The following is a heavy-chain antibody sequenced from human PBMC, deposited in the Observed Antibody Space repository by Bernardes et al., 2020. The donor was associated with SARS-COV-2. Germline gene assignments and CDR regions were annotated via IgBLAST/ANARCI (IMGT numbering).Heavy chain of an antibody. D-gene: IGHD3-10*01. CDR1: GFTLSEYP. V-gene: IGHV3-64D*06. Sequence: GSSLKVSCSGSGFTLSEYPMHWVRQTPGKGLEYVSRISDNGATTHYGDSVKGRFTISGDNSKNTMYLQMNSLRVEDTAVYWCVKERPVGDYWGQGILVTVSS. J-gene: IGHJ4*02. CDR3: VKERPVGDY. CDR2: ISDNGATT.